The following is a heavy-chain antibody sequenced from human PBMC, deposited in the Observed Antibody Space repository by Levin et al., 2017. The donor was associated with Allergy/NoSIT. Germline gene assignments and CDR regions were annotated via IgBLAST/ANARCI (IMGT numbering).Heavy chain of an antibody. V-gene: IGHV3-33*01. CDR1: GFNFSNYG. D-gene: IGHD3-16*01. Sequence: GESLKISCAASGFNFSNYGMHWVRQAPGKGLEWVAVIWYDGSNENYADSVKGRFAISRDNSKNTVHLQMNSLRAEDTAVYYCARDMRGPCDYWGQGSLVTVSS. J-gene: IGHJ4*02. CDR2: IWYDGSNE. CDR3: ARDMRGPCDY.